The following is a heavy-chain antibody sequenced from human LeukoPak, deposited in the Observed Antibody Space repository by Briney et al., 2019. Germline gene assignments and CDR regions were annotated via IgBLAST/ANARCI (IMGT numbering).Heavy chain of an antibody. D-gene: IGHD3-3*01. V-gene: IGHV4-59*01. CDR2: IYYSGST. CDR3: ARSGYLYYFDY. Sequence: SETLSLTCTVSGGSISSYYWSWIRQPPGKGLEWIGYIYYSGSTTYNPSLKSRVTISVDTSKNQFSLKLSSVTAADTAVYYCARSGYLYYFDYWGQGTLVTVSS. J-gene: IGHJ4*02. CDR1: GGSISSYY.